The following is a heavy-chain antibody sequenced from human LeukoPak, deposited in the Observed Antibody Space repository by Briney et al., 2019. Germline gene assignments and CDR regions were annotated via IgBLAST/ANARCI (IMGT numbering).Heavy chain of an antibody. CDR1: GLTFSSSW. J-gene: IGHJ6*02. CDR2: IWYVGSNK. CDR3: ARGLRSSWYGVDYYYGMDV. V-gene: IGHV3-33*08. D-gene: IGHD6-13*01. Sequence: GGSLRLSCAVSGLTFSSSWMDWVRQAPGKGLEWVAVIWYVGSNKYYADSVKGRFTISRDNSKNTLYLQMNSLRAEDTAVYYCARGLRSSWYGVDYYYGMDVWGQGTTVTVSS.